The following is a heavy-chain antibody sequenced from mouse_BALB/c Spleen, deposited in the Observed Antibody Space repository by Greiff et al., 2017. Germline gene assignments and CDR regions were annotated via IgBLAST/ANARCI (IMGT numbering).Heavy chain of an antibody. CDR3: AGRGGLCSGCCNDYAMDY. Sequence: VQLQQPGAELVKPGASVKLSCKASGYTFTSYWMHWVKQRPGQGLEWIGEINPSNGRTNYNEKFKSKATLTVDKSSSTADMKLSSLTSMDFATYVCAGRGGLCSGCCNDYAMDYWGQGTSVTVSS. V-gene: IGHV1S81*02. D-gene: IGHD1-3*01. CDR2: INPSNGRT. CDR1: GYTFTSYW. J-gene: IGHJ4*01.